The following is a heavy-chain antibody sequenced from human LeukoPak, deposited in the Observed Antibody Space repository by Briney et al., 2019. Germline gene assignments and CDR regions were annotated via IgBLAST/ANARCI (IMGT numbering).Heavy chain of an antibody. CDR1: GFTFSSYS. D-gene: IGHD3-10*02. Sequence: GGSLRLSCAASGFTFSSYSMTWVRQAPGKGLEWVSYISSSFSTIFYAGSVKGRFTISRDNAKNSLYLQMNSLRAEDTAVYYCAELGITMIGGVWGKGTTVTISS. V-gene: IGHV3-48*04. CDR3: AELGITMIGGV. CDR2: ISSSFSTI. J-gene: IGHJ6*04.